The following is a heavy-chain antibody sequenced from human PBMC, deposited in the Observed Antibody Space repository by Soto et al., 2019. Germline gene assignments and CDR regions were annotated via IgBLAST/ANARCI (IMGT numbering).Heavy chain of an antibody. V-gene: IGHV4-39*01. CDR3: AYYGSGSYSFDY. CDR2: IYYSGST. Sequence: QLQLQESGPGLVKPSETLSLTCTVSGGSMSSSSYYWGWIRQPPGKGLEWIGSIYYSGSTYYNPSLKSRVTISVDTSKNQFSLKLSSVTAADTAVYYCAYYGSGSYSFDYWGQGTLVTVSS. CDR1: GGSMSSSSYY. D-gene: IGHD3-10*01. J-gene: IGHJ4*02.